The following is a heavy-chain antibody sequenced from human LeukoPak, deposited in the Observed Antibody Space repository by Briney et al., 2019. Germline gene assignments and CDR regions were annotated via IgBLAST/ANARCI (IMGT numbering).Heavy chain of an antibody. J-gene: IGHJ4*02. Sequence: GGSLRLSCVASGFMFSDFYMTWVRLAPGKWLDWVSPISGSGTYTYYAVSVKGRFTISRDNSKNTVYLQMNSLRGEDTAVYYCAKDRSCTNDVCHGDFDYWGQGTLVTVSS. D-gene: IGHD2-8*01. CDR3: AKDRSCTNDVCHGDFDY. CDR1: GFMFSDFY. V-gene: IGHV3-23*01. CDR2: ISGSGTYT.